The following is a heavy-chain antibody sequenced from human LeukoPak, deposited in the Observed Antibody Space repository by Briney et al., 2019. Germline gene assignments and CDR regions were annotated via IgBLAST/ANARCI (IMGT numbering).Heavy chain of an antibody. CDR1: GLPFSSYA. V-gene: IGHV3-23*01. Sequence: PGGSLRLSCAASGLPFSSYAMRWVRQAPGKGLEWVSVIYGSCGHTYYADSVKGRFTITRDNSENTLYLQMNSLRAEDTAVYYGAKVGFSEMEWLLYSDHWGQGTLVTVSS. CDR3: AKVGFSEMEWLLYSDH. CDR2: IYGSCGHT. D-gene: IGHD3-3*01. J-gene: IGHJ4*02.